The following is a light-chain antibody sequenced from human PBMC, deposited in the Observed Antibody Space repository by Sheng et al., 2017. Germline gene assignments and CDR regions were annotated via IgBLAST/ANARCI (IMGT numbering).Light chain of an antibody. J-gene: IGKJ1*01. CDR3: QQYGSSPT. Sequence: EIVLTQSPGTLSLSPGERATLSCRASQSVSSSYLAWYQQKPGQAPRLLIYGASSRVTGIPDRFSGSGSGTDFTLTISRLEPEDFAVYYCQQYGSSPTFGQWTKVEIK. CDR1: QSVSSSY. V-gene: IGKV3-20*01. CDR2: GAS.